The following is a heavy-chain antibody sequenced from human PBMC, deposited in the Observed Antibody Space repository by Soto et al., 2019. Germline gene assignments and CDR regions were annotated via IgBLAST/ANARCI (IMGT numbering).Heavy chain of an antibody. CDR1: GFTFSSYG. CDR2: ISYDGSNK. Sequence: QVQLVESGGGVVQPGRSLRLSCAASGFTFSSYGMHWVRQAPGKGLEWVAVISYDGSNKYYADSVKGRFTISRDNSKNTLYLQMTSLRAEDTAVHYCAIVIQRFTPYYYYYGMDVWGQGTTVTVSS. CDR3: AIVIQRFTPYYYYYGMDV. J-gene: IGHJ6*02. V-gene: IGHV3-30*03. D-gene: IGHD6-25*01.